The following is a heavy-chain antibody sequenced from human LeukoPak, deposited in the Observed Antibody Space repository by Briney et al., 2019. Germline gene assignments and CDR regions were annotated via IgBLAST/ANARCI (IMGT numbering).Heavy chain of an antibody. V-gene: IGHV3-21*01. J-gene: IGHJ4*02. Sequence: GGSLRLSCAASGFTFSSYSMNWVRQAPGKGLEWVSSISSSSSYIYYADSVKGRFTISRDNAKNSLYLQMNSLRAEDTAVYYCATDQFIHKSPFWWGANQSPGYSSQGYFDYWGQGTLVTVSS. D-gene: IGHD6-13*01. CDR1: GFTFSSYS. CDR3: ATDQFIHKSPFWWGANQSPGYSSQGYFDY. CDR2: ISSSSSYI.